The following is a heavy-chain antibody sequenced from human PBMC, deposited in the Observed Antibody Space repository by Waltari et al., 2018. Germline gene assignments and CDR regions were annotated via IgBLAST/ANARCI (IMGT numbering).Heavy chain of an antibody. Sequence: QVQLQQWGAGLLKPSETLSLTCAGHGGSFSGYYWSWIRQPPGKGVEWIGEINHSGSTNYNPSLKSRVTISVDTSKNQFSLKLSSVTAADTAVYYCARAWISLILGATSAFDIWGQGTMVTVS. D-gene: IGHD1-26*01. J-gene: IGHJ3*02. CDR1: GGSFSGYY. CDR2: INHSGST. V-gene: IGHV4-34*01. CDR3: ARAWISLILGATSAFDI.